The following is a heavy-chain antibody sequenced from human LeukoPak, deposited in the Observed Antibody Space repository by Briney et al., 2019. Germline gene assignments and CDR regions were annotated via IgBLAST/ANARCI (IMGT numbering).Heavy chain of an antibody. D-gene: IGHD3-10*01. J-gene: IGHJ4*02. CDR1: GFTVSSNY. Sequence: PGGSLRLSCAASGFTVSSNYMSWVRQAPGKGLEWVSVIYSGGRIYYADSVKGRFTISRHDSKNTVYLQMNSLRAEDTAVYYCANDPLSVGWFGGPDHFDYWGQGTLVTVSS. CDR3: ANDPLSVGWFGGPDHFDY. V-gene: IGHV3-53*01. CDR2: IYSGGRI.